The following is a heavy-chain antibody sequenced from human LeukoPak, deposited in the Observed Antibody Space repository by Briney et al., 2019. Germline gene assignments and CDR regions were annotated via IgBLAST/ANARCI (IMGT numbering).Heavy chain of an antibody. CDR1: GGSFSGYY. J-gene: IGHJ5*02. CDR2: IYYSGGT. V-gene: IGHV4-59*08. Sequence: SETLSLTCAVYGGSFSGYYWSWIRQPPGKGLEWIGYIYYSGGTNYNPSLKSRVTISVDTSKNQFSLKLSSVTAADTAVYYCARHYGSGSYRRWFDPWGQGTLVTVSS. D-gene: IGHD3-10*01. CDR3: ARHYGSGSYRRWFDP.